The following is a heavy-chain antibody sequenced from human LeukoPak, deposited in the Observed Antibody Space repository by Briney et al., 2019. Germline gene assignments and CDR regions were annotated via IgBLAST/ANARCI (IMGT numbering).Heavy chain of an antibody. D-gene: IGHD1-1*01. CDR2: IYHSGST. CDR1: GYSISSDYY. CDR3: ARKILEIGRSGAFDI. J-gene: IGHJ3*02. Sequence: PSETLSLTCTVSGYSISSDYYWGWIRQPPGRGLEWIGTIYHSGSTYYNPSLKSRVTISVDTSRNQFSLKLSSVTAADTAVYYCARKILEIGRSGAFDIWGQGTMVTVSS. V-gene: IGHV4-38-2*02.